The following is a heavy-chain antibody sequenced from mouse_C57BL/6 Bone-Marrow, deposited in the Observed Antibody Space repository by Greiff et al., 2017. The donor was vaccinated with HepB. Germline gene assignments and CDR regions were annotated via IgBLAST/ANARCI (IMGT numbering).Heavy chain of an antibody. D-gene: IGHD1-1*01. J-gene: IGHJ4*01. CDR3: ARREVNYYGSSYRYYYAMDY. V-gene: IGHV1-26*01. Sequence: EVQLQQSGPELVKPGASVKISCKASGYTFTDYYMNWVKQSHGKSLEWIGDINPNNGGTSYNQKFKGKATLTVDKSSSTAYMELRSLTSEDSAVYYCARREVNYYGSSYRYYYAMDYWGQGTSVTVSS. CDR1: GYTFTDYY. CDR2: INPNNGGT.